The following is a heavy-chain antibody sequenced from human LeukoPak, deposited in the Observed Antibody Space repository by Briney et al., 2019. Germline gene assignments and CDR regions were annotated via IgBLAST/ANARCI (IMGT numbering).Heavy chain of an antibody. J-gene: IGHJ3*02. CDR2: ISGWGAT. CDR3: ARDPGVSGGGNSGAFDI. V-gene: IGHV3-11*04. CDR1: GFTFSAHY. Sequence: GGSLRLSCAASGFTFSAHYMTWIRQAPGKGLEWVSYISGWGATYYADSMKGPFTISRDNDKNSLCQPKNSLTADDTAVYYCARDPGVSGGGNSGAFDIWGQGTLVAVSS. D-gene: IGHD4-23*01.